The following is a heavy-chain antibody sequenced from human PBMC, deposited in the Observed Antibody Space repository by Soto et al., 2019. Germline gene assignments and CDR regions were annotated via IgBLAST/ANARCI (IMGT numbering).Heavy chain of an antibody. Sequence: AYVKTNSKRSGYSFPNNDVRWVRQAPGQGLEWMGWMNPGSGDTGYAQKFQGRVTMTRDISIATAYMELSSLRSDDTAIYYCARMATFGSLNWFDPWGQGTLVNVSS. J-gene: IGHJ5*02. CDR3: ARMATFGSLNWFDP. CDR2: MNPGSGDT. V-gene: IGHV1-8*01. D-gene: IGHD3-16*01. CDR1: GYSFPNND.